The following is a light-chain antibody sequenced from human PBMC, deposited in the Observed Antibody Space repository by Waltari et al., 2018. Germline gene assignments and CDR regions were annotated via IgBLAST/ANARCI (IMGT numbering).Light chain of an antibody. Sequence: DIQMTQSPSTLSASVGDRVTITCRASQSISTHLAWYQQKPGTAPHLLIYKASNLARGVSSRFSGSGSGTEFTLTISSLQPDDLATYYCQQYNTYSTFGQGTKLEIK. CDR1: QSISTH. CDR2: KAS. V-gene: IGKV1-5*03. CDR3: QQYNTYST. J-gene: IGKJ2*01.